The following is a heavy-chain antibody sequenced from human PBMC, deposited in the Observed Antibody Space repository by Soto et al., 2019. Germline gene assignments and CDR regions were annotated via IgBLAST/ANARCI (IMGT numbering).Heavy chain of an antibody. CDR3: ARPRITMIVVVIPWFDP. J-gene: IGHJ5*02. D-gene: IGHD3-22*01. Sequence: SQPQPLTCTISDDYSTSFYWTWIRKPQGKGLEWVGHIYYNGNTNFNPSLKTRATISVGASRTHFSLKLDSVTAADTAVYYCARPRITMIVVVIPWFDPWGQGTLVTVSS. V-gene: IGHV4-59*08. CDR2: IYYNGNT. CDR1: DDYSTSFY.